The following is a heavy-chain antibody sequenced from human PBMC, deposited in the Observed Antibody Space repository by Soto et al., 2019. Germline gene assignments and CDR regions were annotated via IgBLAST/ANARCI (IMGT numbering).Heavy chain of an antibody. V-gene: IGHV4-30-2*01. CDR1: GGSISSGGYS. CDR2: IYHSGST. D-gene: IGHD6-19*01. CDR3: ASLIAVAGKRGFDP. J-gene: IGHJ5*02. Sequence: QLQLQESGSGLVKPSQTLSLTCAVSGGSISSGGYSWSWIRQPPGKGLEWIGYIYHSGSTYYNPSLKSRVTISVDRSKNQFSLKLSSVTAADTAVYYCASLIAVAGKRGFDPWGQGTLVTVSS.